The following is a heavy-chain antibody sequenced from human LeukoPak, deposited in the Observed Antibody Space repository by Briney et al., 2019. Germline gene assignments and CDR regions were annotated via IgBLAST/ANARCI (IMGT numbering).Heavy chain of an antibody. V-gene: IGHV1-2*02. J-gene: IGHJ4*02. CDR3: ARDLLYSSGSDY. CDR1: GYTFTGYY. Sequence: ASVKVSCKASGYTFTGYYMHWVRQAPGQGLEWMGWINPNSGGTNYAQKFQGRVTMTRDTSISTAYMELSRLRSDNTAVYYCARDLLYSSGSDYWGQGTLVTVSS. D-gene: IGHD6-19*01. CDR2: INPNSGGT.